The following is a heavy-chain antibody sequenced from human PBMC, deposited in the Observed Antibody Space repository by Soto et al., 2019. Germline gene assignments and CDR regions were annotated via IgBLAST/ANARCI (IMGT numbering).Heavy chain of an antibody. V-gene: IGHV3-74*01. CDR1: GFTFSSYW. CDR3: ARDRASYLEDYYYGMDV. Sequence: EVQLVESGGGLVQPGGSLRLSCAASGFTFSSYWIHWVRQAPGKGLVWVSRINSDGSSTSYADSVKGRFSISRDNAKNTLYLQMNSLSAEDTAVYYCARDRASYLEDYYYGMDVWGQGTTVTVSS. CDR2: INSDGSST. D-gene: IGHD1-1*01. J-gene: IGHJ6*02.